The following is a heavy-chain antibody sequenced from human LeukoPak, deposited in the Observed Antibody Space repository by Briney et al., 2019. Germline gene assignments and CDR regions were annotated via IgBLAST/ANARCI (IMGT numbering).Heavy chain of an antibody. J-gene: IGHJ6*03. CDR3: ARVREGYSYGYRDYYYYYMDV. Sequence: ASVKVSCKASGGTFSSYAISWVRQAPGQGLEWMGGIIPIFGTANYAQKFQDRVTITTDESTSTAYMELSSLRSEDTAVYYCARVREGYSYGYRDYYYYYMDVWGKGTTVTVSS. V-gene: IGHV1-69*05. D-gene: IGHD5-18*01. CDR1: GGTFSSYA. CDR2: IIPIFGTA.